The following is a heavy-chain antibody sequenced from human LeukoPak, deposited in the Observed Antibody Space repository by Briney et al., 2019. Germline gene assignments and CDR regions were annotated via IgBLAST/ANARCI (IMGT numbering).Heavy chain of an antibody. CDR1: GGSSSGYY. J-gene: IGHJ4*02. CDR2: INHSGST. D-gene: IGHD6-13*01. CDR3: ARSCRGSSCLYY. Sequence: SETLSLTCAVYGGSSSGYYWSWIRQPPGKGLEWIGEINHSGSTNYNPSLKSRVTISVDTSKNQFSLKLSSVTAADTAVYYCARSCRGSSCLYYWGQGTLVTVSS. V-gene: IGHV4-34*01.